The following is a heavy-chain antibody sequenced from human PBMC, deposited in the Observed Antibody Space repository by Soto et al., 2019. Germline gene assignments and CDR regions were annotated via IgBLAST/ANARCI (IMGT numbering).Heavy chain of an antibody. CDR2: IDGVGTGT. Sequence: EVQLVQSGGGSVQPGGSLRLSCAASGFTFTNYWMHWVRQVPGKGLVWVSRIDGVGTGTSYSDSVRGRFTISRDNAGKTFLLQMNRLRAEDKAVYHSTAVFEYWGQGNLVSVSS. CDR3: TAVFEY. J-gene: IGHJ4*02. V-gene: IGHV3-74*01. CDR1: GFTFTNYW.